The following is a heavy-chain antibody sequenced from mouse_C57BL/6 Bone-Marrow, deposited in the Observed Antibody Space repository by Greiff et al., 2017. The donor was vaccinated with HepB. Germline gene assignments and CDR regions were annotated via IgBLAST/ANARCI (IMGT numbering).Heavy chain of an antibody. J-gene: IGHJ3*01. CDR3: ASPLLRLPY. Sequence: EVQLQQSGPELVKPGASVKISCKASGYTFTDYYMNWVKQSHGKSLEWIGDINPNNGGTSYNQKFKGKATLTVDKSSSTAYMELRSLTSEDSAVYYCASPLLRLPYWGQGTLVTVSA. V-gene: IGHV1-26*01. CDR2: INPNNGGT. D-gene: IGHD1-2*01. CDR1: GYTFTDYY.